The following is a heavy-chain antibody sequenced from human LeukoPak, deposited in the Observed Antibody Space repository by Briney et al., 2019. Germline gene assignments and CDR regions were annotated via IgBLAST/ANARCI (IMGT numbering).Heavy chain of an antibody. J-gene: IGHJ4*02. CDR2: IIPILGIA. CDR1: RGTFSSYA. V-gene: IGHV1-69*04. D-gene: IGHD5-24*01. CDR3: ARDLDGYNPLDY. Sequence: SVKVSCKASRGTFSSYAISWVRQAPGQGLEWMGRIIPILGIANYAQKFQGRVTITADKSTSTAYMELSSLRSEDTAVYYCARDLDGYNPLDYWGQGTLVTVSS.